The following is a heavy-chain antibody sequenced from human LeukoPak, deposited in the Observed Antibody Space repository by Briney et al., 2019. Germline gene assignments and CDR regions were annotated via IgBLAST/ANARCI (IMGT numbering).Heavy chain of an antibody. J-gene: IGHJ4*02. D-gene: IGHD3-16*01. CDR2: MNPKSGNT. V-gene: IGHV1-8*01. CDR3: ARTAGDFDY. Sequence: ASVKVSCKASGYTFTTYDINWVRQATGQGLEWMGWMNPKSGNTGYAQKFQGRVTMTRDTSISTAYMELSSLISDDTAMYYCARTAGDFDYWDQGTLVTVSS. CDR1: GYTFTTYD.